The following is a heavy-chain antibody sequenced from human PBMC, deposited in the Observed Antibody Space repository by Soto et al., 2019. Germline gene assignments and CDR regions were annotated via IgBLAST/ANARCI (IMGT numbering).Heavy chain of an antibody. CDR1: GGSISSGGYS. D-gene: IGHD4-17*01. CDR3: ARVRATVVYDAFDI. V-gene: IGHV4-30-2*01. CDR2: IYHSGST. Sequence: SETLSLTCAVSGGSISSGGYSCNWIRQPPGKGLEWIGYIYHSGSTYYNPSLKSRVTISVDTSKNQFSLKLSSVTAADTAVYYCARVRATVVYDAFDIWGQGTMVTVSS. J-gene: IGHJ3*02.